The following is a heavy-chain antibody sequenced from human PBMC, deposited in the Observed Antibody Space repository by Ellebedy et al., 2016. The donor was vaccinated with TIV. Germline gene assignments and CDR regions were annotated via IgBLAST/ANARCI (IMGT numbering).Heavy chain of an antibody. CDR2: IYYSGST. Sequence: MPSETLSLTCTVSGGSMISDDHYWSWIRQSPGKGLEWIGYIYYSGSTSYNPSLKSRVSISIDTSKNHFSLNLSSVTAADTALYYCARIRGGLLNEQNCFDPWGQGTLVTVSS. D-gene: IGHD2-15*01. CDR3: ARIRGGLLNEQNCFDP. V-gene: IGHV4-30-4*01. CDR1: GGSMISDDHY. J-gene: IGHJ5*02.